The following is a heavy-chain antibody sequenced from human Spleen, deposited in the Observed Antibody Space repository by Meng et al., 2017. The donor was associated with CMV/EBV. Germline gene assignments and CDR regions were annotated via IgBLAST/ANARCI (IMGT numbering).Heavy chain of an antibody. J-gene: IGHJ5*02. CDR3: ARDFEDTFDP. V-gene: IGHV1-69*10. Sequence: VSCKASGGTFSSYAISWVRQAPGQGLEWMGGIIPILGIANYAQKFQGRVTITADKSTSTAYMELSSLRSEDTAVYYCARDFEDTFDPWGQGTLVTVSS. CDR2: IIPILGIA. CDR1: GGTFSSYA.